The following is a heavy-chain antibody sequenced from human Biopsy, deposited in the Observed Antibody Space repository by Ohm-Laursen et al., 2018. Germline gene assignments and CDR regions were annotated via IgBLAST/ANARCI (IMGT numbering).Heavy chain of an antibody. V-gene: IGHV4-39*01. CDR1: GGSISSSNYY. J-gene: IGHJ4*02. D-gene: IGHD4-17*01. CDR3: ARHSSMTTVIFVN. Sequence: GTLSLTWGVSGGSISSSNYYWGWIRQPPGKGLQWIGSIYYSGSTYYNPSLKSRVTISVDTSKNQFSLKLSSVAAPDTAVYYCARHSSMTTVIFVNWGQGTLVTVSS. CDR2: IYYSGST.